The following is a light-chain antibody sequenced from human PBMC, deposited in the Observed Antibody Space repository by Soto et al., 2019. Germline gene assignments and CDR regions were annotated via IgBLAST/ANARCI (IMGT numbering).Light chain of an antibody. J-gene: IGKJ2*01. V-gene: IGKV4-1*01. CDR3: QQFYDTTYT. Sequence: DIVMTQSPESLAVSLGGRATINCKSSQSLLYKSNSKNYLAWYQQQPGQPPKLVINWASTRESGVPDRFSGSGSGTDFTLTITSLQAEDVAIYYCQQFYDTTYTFGQGTKVDIK. CDR2: WAS. CDR1: QSLLYKSNSKNY.